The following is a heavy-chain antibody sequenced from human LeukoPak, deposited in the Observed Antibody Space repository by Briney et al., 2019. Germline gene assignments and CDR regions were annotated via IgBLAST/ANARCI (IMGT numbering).Heavy chain of an antibody. V-gene: IGHV4-59*08. CDR3: ARQPSATAAFDI. D-gene: IGHD5-18*01. CDR2: IHSNGNT. CDR1: GGSINNYY. J-gene: IGHJ3*02. Sequence: KSSETLSLTCVVSGGSINNYYWSWIRQPPGKGLEWIAYIHSNGNTNYNPSFKSRVTVSVDKSKNQLSLRLTSVAAADTAIYYCARQPSATAAFDIWGQGLWSSSLQ.